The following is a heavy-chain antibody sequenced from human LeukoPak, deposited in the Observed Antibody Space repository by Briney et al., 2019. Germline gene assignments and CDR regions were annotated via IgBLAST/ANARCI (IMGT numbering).Heavy chain of an antibody. CDR3: AAPLYDYVWGSYRY. Sequence: GGSLRLSCAASGFTFSSYAMSWVRKAPGKGLEWVSAISGSGGSTYYADSVKGRFTISRDNSKNTLYLQMNSLRAEDTAVYYCAAPLYDYVWGSYRYWGQGTLVTVSS. D-gene: IGHD3-16*02. J-gene: IGHJ4*02. CDR2: ISGSGGST. CDR1: GFTFSSYA. V-gene: IGHV3-23*01.